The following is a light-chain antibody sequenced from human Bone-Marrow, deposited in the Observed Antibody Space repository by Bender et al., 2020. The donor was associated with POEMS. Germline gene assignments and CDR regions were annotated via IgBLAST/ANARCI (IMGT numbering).Light chain of an antibody. J-gene: IGLJ3*02. CDR2: NNS. CDR1: SSKFGSYP. Sequence: QSVLTQPPSASGTPGQRVTISCSGSSSKFGSYPVNWYQQLPGAAPKLVIFNNSQRPSGVPDRFSGSNSGTSASLAISGILSDDEADFYCATWDDSLNGGVFGGGTKLTVL. CDR3: ATWDDSLNGGV. V-gene: IGLV1-44*01.